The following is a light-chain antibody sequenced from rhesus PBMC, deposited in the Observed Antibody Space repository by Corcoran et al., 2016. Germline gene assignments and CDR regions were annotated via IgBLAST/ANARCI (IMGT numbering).Light chain of an antibody. CDR3: QVWDSSSDHV. Sequence: SYELTQPHSVSVSPGQTARITCGGDNIGSKNVHWYQQKPAQAPVLVIYDDSERPSGIPERFSGSNSGNTATLTISGVKAGDEADYYCQVWDSSSDHVFGSGTKLTVL. J-gene: IGLJ6*01. CDR1: NIGSKN. CDR2: DDS. V-gene: IGLV3-40*01.